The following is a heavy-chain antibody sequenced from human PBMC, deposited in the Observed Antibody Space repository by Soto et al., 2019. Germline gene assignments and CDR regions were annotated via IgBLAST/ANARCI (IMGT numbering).Heavy chain of an antibody. Sequence: GGSLRLSCAAAGFTFSSYWMHWVRQVPGKGLVWVSRINSDGSSTTYADSVKGRFSISRDQSKSTLYLQVNSLRAEDTATYYCARDVGSSGSSRWFDTWGQGTLVTVSS. D-gene: IGHD3-10*01. J-gene: IGHJ5*02. CDR2: INSDGSST. CDR3: ARDVGSSGSSRWFDT. V-gene: IGHV3-74*01. CDR1: GFTFSSYW.